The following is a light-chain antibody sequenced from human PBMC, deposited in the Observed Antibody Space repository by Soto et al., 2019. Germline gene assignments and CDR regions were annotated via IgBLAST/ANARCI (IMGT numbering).Light chain of an antibody. V-gene: IGLV2-11*01. CDR2: DVT. CDR3: SSYAGSYASI. CDR1: SRDVAVYSY. J-gene: IGLJ1*01. Sequence: QSVLTQPRSVSGSPRQSVTVSCTGTSRDVAVYSYVSWFQQHPGKAPQLLIYDVTKRPSAVPDRFSASKSGNTAARAISGLQAEDEAEYFCSSYAGSYASIFRSGTKVTV.